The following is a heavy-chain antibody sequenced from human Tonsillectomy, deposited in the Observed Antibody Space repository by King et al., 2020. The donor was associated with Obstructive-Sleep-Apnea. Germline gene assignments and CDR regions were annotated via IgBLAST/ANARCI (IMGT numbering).Heavy chain of an antibody. J-gene: IGHJ4*02. CDR1: GFSFDDYA. D-gene: IGHD6-19*01. CDR3: AKDLSSGWYSPLDY. V-gene: IGHV3-9*01. Sequence: GQLVQSGGGLVQPGRSLRLSCAASGFSFDDYAMHWVRQAPGKGLEWVSGINWNSGSIAYADSVKGRFTISRDNAKNSLYLQMNSLRAEDTALYYCAKDLSSGWYSPLDYWGQGTLVTVSS. CDR2: INWNSGSI.